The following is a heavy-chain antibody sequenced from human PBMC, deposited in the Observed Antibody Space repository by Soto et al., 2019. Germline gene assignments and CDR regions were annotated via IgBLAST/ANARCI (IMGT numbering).Heavy chain of an antibody. D-gene: IGHD4-4*01. CDR1: GGTFSSYA. J-gene: IGHJ4*02. CDR3: ARYDYSNYRDFDY. Sequence: QVQLVQSGAEVKKPGSSVKVSCKASGGTFSSYAISWVRQAPGPGLEWMGGIIPIFGTANYAQKFQGRVTITADESTRTAYMELSSLRSEDTAVYYGARYDYSNYRDFDYWGQGTLVTVSS. V-gene: IGHV1-69*12. CDR2: IIPIFGTA.